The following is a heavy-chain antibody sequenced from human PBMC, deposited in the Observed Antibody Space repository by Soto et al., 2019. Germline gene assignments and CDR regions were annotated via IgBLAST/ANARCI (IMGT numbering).Heavy chain of an antibody. CDR3: ARDQNWFDP. V-gene: IGHV1-18*01. J-gene: IGHJ5*02. CDR2: TSDXNGNT. CDR1: GYTFTRYG. Sequence: XSVKVSCKASGYTFTRYGISWVRQAPGQGLDSTXWTSDXNGNTNYAQKXXGRVTMTXXXSKSTAYMELRSMRSDDTAVYYCARDQNWFDPWGQETLVTVSS.